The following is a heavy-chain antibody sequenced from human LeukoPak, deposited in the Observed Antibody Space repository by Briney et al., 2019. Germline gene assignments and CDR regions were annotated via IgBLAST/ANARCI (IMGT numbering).Heavy chain of an antibody. CDR3: ARATYSSSADAFDI. Sequence: PSETLSLTCAVYGGSFSGYYWSWIRQPPGKGLEWIGEINHSGSTNYNPSLKSRVTISVDTSKNQFSLKLSSVTAADTAVYYCARATYSSSADAFDIWGQGTMVTVSS. V-gene: IGHV4-34*01. J-gene: IGHJ3*02. D-gene: IGHD6-13*01. CDR2: INHSGST. CDR1: GGSFSGYY.